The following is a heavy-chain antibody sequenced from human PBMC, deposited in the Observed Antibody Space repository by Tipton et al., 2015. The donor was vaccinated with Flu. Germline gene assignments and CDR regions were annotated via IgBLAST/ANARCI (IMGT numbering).Heavy chain of an antibody. Sequence: TLSLTCTVSGGSISSSSYYWGWIRQPPGKGLEWIGSIYYSGSTYYNPSLKSRVTISVDTSKNQFSLKLSSVTAADTAVYYCATKEVSYCSGGSCYSYYFDSWGRGTLVTVSS. CDR3: ATKEVSYCSGGSCYSYYFDS. CDR2: IYYSGST. J-gene: IGHJ4*02. V-gene: IGHV4-39*01. D-gene: IGHD2-15*01. CDR1: GGSISSSSYY.